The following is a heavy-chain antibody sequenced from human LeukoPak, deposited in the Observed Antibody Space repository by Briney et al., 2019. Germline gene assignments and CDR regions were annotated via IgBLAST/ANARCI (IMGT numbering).Heavy chain of an antibody. CDR1: GFTFSSYS. V-gene: IGHV3-21*01. CDR3: ARDSGVRDSIDY. J-gene: IGHJ4*02. Sequence: PGGSLRLSCAASGFTFSSYSMNWVRQAPGKGLEWVSSISSSTYIYYADSVKGRFTFSRDNAKNSLYLQMNSLRAEDTAVYYCARDSGVRDSIDYWGQGTLVTVSS. CDR2: ISSSTYI. D-gene: IGHD3-10*01.